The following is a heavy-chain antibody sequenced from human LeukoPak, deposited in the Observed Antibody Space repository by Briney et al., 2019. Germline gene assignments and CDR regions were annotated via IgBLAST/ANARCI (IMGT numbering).Heavy chain of an antibody. V-gene: IGHV3-7*01. D-gene: IGHD3-22*01. CDR1: GFTFSSYW. J-gene: IGHJ3*02. CDR2: IKQDGSEK. CDR3: ARFRSIYYDSSGSWDI. Sequence: GGSLRLSCAASGFTFSSYWMSWVRQAPGKGLEWVANIKQDGSEKYYVDSVKGRFTISRDNAKNSLYLQMNSLRAEDTAVYYCARFRSIYYDSSGSWDIWGQGTMVTVSS.